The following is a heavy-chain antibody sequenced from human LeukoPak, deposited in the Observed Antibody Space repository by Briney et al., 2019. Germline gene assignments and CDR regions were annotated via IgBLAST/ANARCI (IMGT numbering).Heavy chain of an antibody. CDR2: INSDGSSA. CDR3: AVGAAGLDY. Sequence: GGSLRLSCAASGFTFTSYWIHWVRQAPGKGLVWVSRINSDGSSASYADSVKGRFTISRDNAKNTLYLQMNSLRAEDTAVYYCAVGAAGLDYWGQGTQVTASS. V-gene: IGHV3-74*01. J-gene: IGHJ4*02. D-gene: IGHD6-13*01. CDR1: GFTFTSYW.